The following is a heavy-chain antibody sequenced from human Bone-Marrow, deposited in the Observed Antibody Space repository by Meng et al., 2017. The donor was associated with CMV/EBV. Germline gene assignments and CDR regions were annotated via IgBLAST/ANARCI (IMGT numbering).Heavy chain of an antibody. CDR3: AKDSGLAYCGGDCYSALDY. CDR1: GFTVNITH. Sequence: GGSLRLSCVASGFTVNITHMNWVRQAPGKGLEWVSVICSGDFTHYADFVKGRFTISRDNSKNSLYLQMNSLRTEDTALYYCAKDSGLAYCGGDCYSALDYWGQGTLVTVSS. V-gene: IGHV3-53*05. J-gene: IGHJ4*02. CDR2: ICSGDFT. D-gene: IGHD2-21*01.